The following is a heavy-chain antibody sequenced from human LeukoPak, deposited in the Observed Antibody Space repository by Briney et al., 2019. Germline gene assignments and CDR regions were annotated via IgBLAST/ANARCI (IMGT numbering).Heavy chain of an antibody. CDR3: ARVLTGNDY. Sequence: PGWSLRLSCAASGYTFGDYAMGWVRQAPGKGLEWVSGLNWNGGSTGYADSVKGRFTISRDNAKNSLYLQMNSLRAEDTALYYCARVLTGNDYWGQGTLVTVSS. D-gene: IGHD1-1*01. V-gene: IGHV3-20*04. CDR1: GYTFGDYA. J-gene: IGHJ4*02. CDR2: LNWNGGST.